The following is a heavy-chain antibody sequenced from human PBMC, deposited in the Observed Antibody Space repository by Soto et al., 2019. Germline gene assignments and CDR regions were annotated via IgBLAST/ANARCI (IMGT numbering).Heavy chain of an antibody. CDR1: GFSLSTSGVG. CDR3: AHRPLFYDFWSGQGWFDP. D-gene: IGHD3-3*01. V-gene: IGHV2-5*02. J-gene: IGHJ5*02. Sequence: QITLKESGPTLVKHTQTLTLTCTFSGFSLSTSGVGVGWIRQPPGKALEWLALIYWDDDKRYSPSLKSRLTITKDTSKNQLVLTMTNMDPVDTATYYCAHRPLFYDFWSGQGWFDPWGQGTLVTVSS. CDR2: IYWDDDK.